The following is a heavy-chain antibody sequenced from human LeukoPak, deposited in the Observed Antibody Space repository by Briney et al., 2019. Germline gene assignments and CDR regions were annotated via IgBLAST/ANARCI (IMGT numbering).Heavy chain of an antibody. CDR2: IYTSGST. CDR1: GGSISSYF. Sequence: SETLSLTCTVSGGSISSYFWSWIRQPAGKGLEWIGRIYTSGSTNYNPSLKSRVTMSVDTSKNQFSLKLSSVTAADTAVYYCAREQLWFGESIYYYYYMDVWGKGTTVTISS. CDR3: AREQLWFGESIYYYYYMDV. V-gene: IGHV4-4*07. D-gene: IGHD3-10*01. J-gene: IGHJ6*03.